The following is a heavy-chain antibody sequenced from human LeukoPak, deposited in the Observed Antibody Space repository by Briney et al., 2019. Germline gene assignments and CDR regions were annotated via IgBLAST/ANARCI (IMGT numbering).Heavy chain of an antibody. J-gene: IGHJ4*02. D-gene: IGHD2-15*01. Sequence: GGSLRLSCAASGFTFSSYGMHWVRQAPGKGLEGVAVIWYDGSNKYYADSGKGRFTISRDNSKNTLYLQMNSLRAEDTAVYYCARDHAWRVVAATPADYWGQGTLVTVSS. CDR2: IWYDGSNK. V-gene: IGHV3-33*01. CDR3: ARDHAWRVVAATPADY. CDR1: GFTFSSYG.